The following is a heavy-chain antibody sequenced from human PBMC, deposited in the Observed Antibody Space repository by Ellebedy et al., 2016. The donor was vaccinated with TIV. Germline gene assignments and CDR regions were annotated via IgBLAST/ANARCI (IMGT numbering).Heavy chain of an antibody. D-gene: IGHD6-13*01. V-gene: IGHV3-23*01. CDR1: GFTFSSFA. Sequence: PGGSLRLSCVASGFTFSSFAMSWVRQAPGKGLEWVSAISGTGGGTYYADSVKGRFTISRDNSKNTLYLQMSSLRVDDTAVYYCAKDKSSWHRGNWLDPWGQGTLVTVSS. CDR3: AKDKSSWHRGNWLDP. CDR2: ISGTGGGT. J-gene: IGHJ5*02.